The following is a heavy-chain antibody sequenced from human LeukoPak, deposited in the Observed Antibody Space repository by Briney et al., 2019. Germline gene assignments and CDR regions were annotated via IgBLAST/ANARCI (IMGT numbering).Heavy chain of an antibody. CDR2: ISYDGRQN. V-gene: IGHV3-30*04. CDR1: GFTFNTYA. CDR3: ARGDILTGYYKAPY. D-gene: IGHD3-9*01. J-gene: IGHJ4*02. Sequence: GGSLRLSYAASGFTFNTYAMNWVRQAPGKGLEWVAVISYDGRQNYYADSVKGRFTISRDNSKNTLYLQMNSLRAEDTAVYYCARGDILTGYYKAPYWGQGTLVTVSS.